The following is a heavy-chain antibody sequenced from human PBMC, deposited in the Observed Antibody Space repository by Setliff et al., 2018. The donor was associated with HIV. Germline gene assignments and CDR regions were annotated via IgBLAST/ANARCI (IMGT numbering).Heavy chain of an antibody. V-gene: IGHV1-2*02. J-gene: IGHJ4*02. Sequence: ASVKVSCKASGYTFTDYYFHWVRQAPGQGLEWMGWINPKFGGTLYAQKFRGRVTMTRDMSINTVYVELSSLSSDDTAVYYCARDLSTHWSGYSLGFWGPGALVTVSS. CDR2: INPKFGGT. CDR1: GYTFTDYY. CDR3: ARDLSTHWSGYSLGF. D-gene: IGHD3-3*01.